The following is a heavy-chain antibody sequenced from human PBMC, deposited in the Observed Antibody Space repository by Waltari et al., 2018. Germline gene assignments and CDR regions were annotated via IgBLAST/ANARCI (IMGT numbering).Heavy chain of an antibody. D-gene: IGHD3-22*01. CDR2: IDPNSDNT. Sequence: QVQLVQSGAEVRKPGASVKVSCKASGYIFTDYYIQWVRQAPGRRPEWMGWIDPNSDNTNYAPQFKGRVTMSRDTSSSTAYMELSRLTSDDTAVYYCAKENTKMSLWQGWFDPGGQGTLVTVSS. J-gene: IGHJ5*02. CDR1: GYIFTDYY. V-gene: IGHV1-2*02. CDR3: AKENTKMSLWQGWFDP.